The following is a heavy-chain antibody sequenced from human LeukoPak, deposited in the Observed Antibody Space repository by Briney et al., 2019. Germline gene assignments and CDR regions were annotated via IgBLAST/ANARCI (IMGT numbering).Heavy chain of an antibody. J-gene: IGHJ3*02. CDR3: ARDLAPNNYDFWSGYYRNAFDI. CDR2: IYSGGST. CDR1: GFTVSSNY. V-gene: IGHV3-66*02. D-gene: IGHD3-3*01. Sequence: GGSLRLSCAASGFTVSSNYMSWVRQAPGKGLEWVSVIYSGGSTYYTDSVKGRFTISRDNSKNTLYLQMNSLRAEDTAVYYCARDLAPNNYDFWSGYYRNAFDIWGQGTMVTVSS.